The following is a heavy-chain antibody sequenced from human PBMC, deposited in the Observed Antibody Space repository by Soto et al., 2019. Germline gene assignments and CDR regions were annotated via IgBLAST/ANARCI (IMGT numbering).Heavy chain of an antibody. CDR1: GYAFSSYA. J-gene: IGHJ6*02. CDR2: INIGSGNT. CDR3: ARDGGDCGYRLTYYYYIGMDV. D-gene: IGHD2-21*02. Sequence: QVQLVQSGAEEKQPGASVRVSCKASGYAFSSYAMHWVRQAPGQRLEWMGWINIGSGNTEYSQNFQDRLTITMDKSASTVYMELRSLRSEDTAVYYCARDGGDCGYRLTYYYYIGMDVWGQGTTVTVSS. V-gene: IGHV1-3*05.